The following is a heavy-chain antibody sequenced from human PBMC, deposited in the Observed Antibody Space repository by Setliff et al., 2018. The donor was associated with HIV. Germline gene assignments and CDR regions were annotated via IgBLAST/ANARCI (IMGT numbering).Heavy chain of an antibody. CDR1: GGSFSGYY. V-gene: IGHV4-34*01. CDR2: INHSGST. J-gene: IGHJ4*02. D-gene: IGHD2-2*01. Sequence: SETLSLTCGVHGGSFSGYYWSWIRQPPGKGLEWIGEINHSGSTRYNPSLKSRVTISLDTSMNQFSLNLNSVTATDTAVYYCARGSCFNTGCLDSWGQGALVTVSS. CDR3: ARGSCFNTGCLDS.